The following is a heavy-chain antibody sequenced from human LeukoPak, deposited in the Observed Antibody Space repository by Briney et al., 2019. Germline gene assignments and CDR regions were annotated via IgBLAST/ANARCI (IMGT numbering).Heavy chain of an antibody. CDR3: AKDLGISYYYYMDV. D-gene: IGHD1-14*01. J-gene: IGHJ6*03. Sequence: GGSLRLSCAASGFTFSSYGMHWVRQAPGKGPEWVTFIRYDESHQFYADSVKGRFTISRDNSKNTLYLQMNSLRAEDTAVYYCAKDLGISYYYYMDVWGQGTLVTVSS. CDR1: GFTFSSYG. CDR2: IRYDESHQ. V-gene: IGHV3-30*02.